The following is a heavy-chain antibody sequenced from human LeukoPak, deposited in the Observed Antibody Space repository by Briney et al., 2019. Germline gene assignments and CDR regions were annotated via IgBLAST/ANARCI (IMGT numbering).Heavy chain of an antibody. D-gene: IGHD3-10*01. CDR1: GYXFTHNW. J-gene: IGHJ4*02. CDR3: WRQTRDGSGSRGYSFDF. Sequence: GESLKISCKGSGYXFTHNWIGWVRQMPGRGLEWMGIIYPGDSDTRYSPSFEDRVTISVNKYISTAYLQWSSLQASDTAMYYCWRQTRDGSGSRGYSFDFWGQGTLVTVSS. V-gene: IGHV5-51*01. CDR2: IYPGDSDT.